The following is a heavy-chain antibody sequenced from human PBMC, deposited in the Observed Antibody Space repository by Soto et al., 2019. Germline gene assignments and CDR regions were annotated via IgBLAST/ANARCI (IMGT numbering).Heavy chain of an antibody. CDR3: ARDRGWNIVVIPASFDL. J-gene: IGHJ4*02. CDR1: GVSFSAFW. CDR2: INQDGSEK. D-gene: IGHD2-15*01. V-gene: IGHV3-7*01. Sequence: EVQLVESGGGLVQPGGSLRLSCAASGVSFSAFWMSWVRQIPGKGLEWVANINQDGSEKQYVDSVKGRFTISRYNAKNSLFLQMNSLRAEDSAVYYCARDRGWNIVVIPASFDLWGRGALVSVSS.